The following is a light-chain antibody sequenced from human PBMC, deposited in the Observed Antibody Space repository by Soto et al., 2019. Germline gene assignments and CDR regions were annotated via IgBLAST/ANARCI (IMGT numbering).Light chain of an antibody. J-gene: IGLJ3*02. Sequence: QLVLTQPPSVSGAPGQRVTISCTGSSSNIGAGYDVHWYQQFPGTAPKVLIYVNNNRPSGVPDRFSGSKSGTSASLAITGLQAQDEADYYCQSYDSTLNGWVFGGGTKVTVL. CDR2: VNN. CDR1: SSNIGAGYD. CDR3: QSYDSTLNGWV. V-gene: IGLV1-40*01.